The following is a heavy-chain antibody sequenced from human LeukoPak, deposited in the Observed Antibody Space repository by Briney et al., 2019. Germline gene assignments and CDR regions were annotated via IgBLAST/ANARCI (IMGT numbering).Heavy chain of an antibody. CDR3: AREPSGYSSSWLFDY. J-gene: IGHJ4*02. CDR1: GGSISSSSYY. Sequence: PSETLSLTCTVSGGSISSSSYYWGWIRQPPGKGLEWIGSIYYSGSTYYNPSLKSRVTISVDTSKNQFSLKLSSVTAADTAVYYCAREPSGYSSSWLFDYWGQGTLVTVSS. CDR2: IYYSGST. D-gene: IGHD6-13*01. V-gene: IGHV4-39*07.